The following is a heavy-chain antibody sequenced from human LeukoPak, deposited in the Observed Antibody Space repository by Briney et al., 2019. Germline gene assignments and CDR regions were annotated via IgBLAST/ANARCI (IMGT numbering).Heavy chain of an antibody. J-gene: IGHJ3*02. CDR2: IKQDGSEK. Sequence: GGSLRLSCAASGFTFSSYWMSWVRQAPGKGLEWVANIKQDGSEKYYVDSVKGRFTISRDNAKNSLYLQMNSLRAEDTAVYYCAKAAAGATSRDAFDIWGQGTMVTVSS. CDR1: GFTFSSYW. D-gene: IGHD1-26*01. CDR3: AKAAAGATSRDAFDI. V-gene: IGHV3-7*03.